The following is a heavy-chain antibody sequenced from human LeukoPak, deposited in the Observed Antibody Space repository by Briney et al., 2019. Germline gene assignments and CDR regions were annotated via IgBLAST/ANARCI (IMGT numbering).Heavy chain of an antibody. V-gene: IGHV3-23*01. J-gene: IGHJ6*02. Sequence: GGSLRLSCAASGFTFSSYAMSWVRQAPGKGLEWVSAISGSGGSTYYADSVKGRFTISRDNSKNTLYLQMNSLRAEDTAVYYCAKATTRGAASNYYYYGMDVWGHGTTVTVSS. CDR1: GFTFSSYA. CDR2: ISGSGGST. CDR3: AKATTRGAASNYYYYGMDV. D-gene: IGHD1-1*01.